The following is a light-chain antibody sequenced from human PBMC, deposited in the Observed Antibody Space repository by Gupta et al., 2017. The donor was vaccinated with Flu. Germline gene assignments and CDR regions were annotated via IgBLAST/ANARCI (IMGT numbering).Light chain of an antibody. CDR3: QAWDNNDVYV. Sequence: LTQPPSVSVSPGKTATIVCSGDRLGHKFTSWFQQKLGQSPTLVIYRNNERPAGIPDRFSGSKSGDTATLTISGTQTVDEADYFCQAWDNNDVYVFGAGTKVSVL. CDR2: RNN. J-gene: IGLJ1*01. CDR1: RLGHKF. V-gene: IGLV3-1*01.